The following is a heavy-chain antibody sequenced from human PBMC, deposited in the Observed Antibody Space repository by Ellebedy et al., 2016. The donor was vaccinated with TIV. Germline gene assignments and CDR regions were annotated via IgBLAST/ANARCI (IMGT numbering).Heavy chain of an antibody. CDR1: GFSLTTSGMR. D-gene: IGHD2-8*01. CDR2: IDWDDGI. CDR3: ARTIGYCRNGVCYRDFDS. J-gene: IGHJ4*02. Sequence: SGPTLVXPTQTLTLTCTFSGFSLTTSGMRVSWIRQPPGKALEWLARIDWDDGIFYSTSLKTRLTISKDTSKNQVVLTMTNVDPVDTAIYYCARTIGYCRNGVCYRDFDSWGQGTLVTVSS. V-gene: IGHV2-70*04.